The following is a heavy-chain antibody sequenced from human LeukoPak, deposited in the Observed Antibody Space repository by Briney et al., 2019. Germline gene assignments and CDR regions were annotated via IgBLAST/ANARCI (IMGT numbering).Heavy chain of an antibody. CDR2: ISSSSSTI. CDR3: ASLGGILWFGEFHDY. V-gene: IGHV3-48*02. J-gene: IGHJ4*02. Sequence: GGSLRLSCEAPGLPLSSFSMTWFGRAPGRGLEWVYYISSSSSTIYYADSVKGRFTISRDNAKNSLYLQMNSLRDEDTAVYYCASLGGILWFGEFHDYWGQGTLVTVSS. CDR1: GLPLSSFS. D-gene: IGHD3-10*01.